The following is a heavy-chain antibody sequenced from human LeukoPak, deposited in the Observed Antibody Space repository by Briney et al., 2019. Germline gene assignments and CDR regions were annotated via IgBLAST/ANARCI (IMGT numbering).Heavy chain of an antibody. CDR2: IIPILGIA. J-gene: IGHJ4*02. Sequence: SAKVSCKASGGTFISYTISWVRQAPGQGLEWMGRIIPILGIANYAQKFQGRVTITADKSTSTAYMELSSLRSEDTAVYYCARDNPRDFWSNFDYWGQGTLVTVSS. CDR1: GGTFISYT. D-gene: IGHD3-3*01. CDR3: ARDNPRDFWSNFDY. V-gene: IGHV1-69*04.